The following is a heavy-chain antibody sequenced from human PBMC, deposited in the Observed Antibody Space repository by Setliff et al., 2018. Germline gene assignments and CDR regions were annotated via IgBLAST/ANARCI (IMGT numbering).Heavy chain of an antibody. D-gene: IGHD4-17*01. Sequence: SETLSLTCTVSGGPVTRTTTFWGWVRQTPGKGLEWIGSTYDSGSTYYNPSLNSRVTTSEDTSKNQFSLKLTSVTAADAAVYYCARAAVTSGARADYFDNWGRGTLVTVSS. CDR3: ARAAVTSGARADYFDN. J-gene: IGHJ4*02. CDR1: GGPVTRTTTF. CDR2: TYDSGST. V-gene: IGHV4-39*07.